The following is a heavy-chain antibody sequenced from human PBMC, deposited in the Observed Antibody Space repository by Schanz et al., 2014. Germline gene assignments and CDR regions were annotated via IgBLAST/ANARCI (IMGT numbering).Heavy chain of an antibody. CDR1: GGTFNSYT. CDR3: ARGGYSSGWYDRDIAHFDY. J-gene: IGHJ4*02. Sequence: QVQLVQSGAEVKKPGSSMKVSCKASGGTFNSYTINWVRQAPGQGLEWMGWISAYNGHTDYAQKLQGRVTMTTDTSTSTAYMELRSLRSDDTAVYYCARGGYSSGWYDRDIAHFDYWGQGTLVTVSS. V-gene: IGHV1-18*01. CDR2: ISAYNGHT. D-gene: IGHD6-19*01.